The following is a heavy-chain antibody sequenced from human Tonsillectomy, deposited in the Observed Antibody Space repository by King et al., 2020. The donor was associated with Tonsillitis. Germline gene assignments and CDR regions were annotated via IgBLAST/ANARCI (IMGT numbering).Heavy chain of an antibody. CDR3: AGGGFCSSFLDLYFDL. J-gene: IGHJ2*01. V-gene: IGHV4-31*03. CDR1: GGSIRGGAYY. D-gene: IGHD6-13*01. CDR2: IHYSGNT. Sequence: QLQESGPGLVKPSQTLSLTFTVAGGSIRGGAYYWSWIRQLPGKGPEWIGYIHYSGNTYYKSSLRGRLTISVDTSKSHFSLKLTSVTPADTAVYYCAGGGFCSSFLDLYFDLWGRGTLGTVSS.